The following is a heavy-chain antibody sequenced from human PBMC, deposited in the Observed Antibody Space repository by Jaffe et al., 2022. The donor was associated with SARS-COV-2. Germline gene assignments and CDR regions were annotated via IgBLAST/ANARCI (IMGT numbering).Heavy chain of an antibody. CDR3: SRGVPVSHWWFDL. CDR2: TYYRSGWYN. CDR1: GDSVSSNSAT. V-gene: IGHV6-1*01. Sequence: QVQLQQSGPGLVKPSLTLSLTCAISGDSVSSNSATWNWIRQSPSRGLEWLGRTYYRSGWYNDYAVSVKSRITITPDTSKNQFSLQLDSVTPEDTAVYYCSRGVPVSHWWFDLWGRGTLVTVSS. J-gene: IGHJ2*01. D-gene: IGHD2-2*01.